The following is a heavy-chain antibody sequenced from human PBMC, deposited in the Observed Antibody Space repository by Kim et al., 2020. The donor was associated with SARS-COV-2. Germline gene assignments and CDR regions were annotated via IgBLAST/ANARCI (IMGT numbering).Heavy chain of an antibody. J-gene: IGHJ4*02. CDR2: ISSISRSI. CDR1: GFRFSNYE. Sequence: GGSLRLSCAASGFRFSNYEMNWVRQTPGKGLEWISSISSISRSIYYADSVRGRFTISRDNAKNSLYLQMNSLRAEDTAVYYCATPASTDGWYFDYWGRGTLVTVSS. D-gene: IGHD6-19*01. V-gene: IGHV3-48*03. CDR3: ATPASTDGWYFDY.